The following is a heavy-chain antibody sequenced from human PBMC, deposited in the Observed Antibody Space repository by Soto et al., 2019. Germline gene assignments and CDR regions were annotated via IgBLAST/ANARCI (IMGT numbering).Heavy chain of an antibody. Sequence: GSSVKVSCKASGYTFTSYGISWVRQAPGQGLEWMGWISAYNGNTNYAQKLQGRVTMTTDTSTSTAYMELRSLRSDDTAVYYCARDNYDSSGYYGYCFDYWGQGTLVNVSS. CDR2: ISAYNGNT. J-gene: IGHJ4*02. CDR1: GYTFTSYG. V-gene: IGHV1-18*04. D-gene: IGHD3-22*01. CDR3: ARDNYDSSGYYGYCFDY.